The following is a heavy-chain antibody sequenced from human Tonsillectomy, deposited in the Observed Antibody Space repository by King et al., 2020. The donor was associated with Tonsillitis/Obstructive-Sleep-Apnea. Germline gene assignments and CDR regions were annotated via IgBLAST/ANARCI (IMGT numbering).Heavy chain of an antibody. J-gene: IGHJ4*02. CDR3: ARGSSSSFNFDY. V-gene: IGHV3-48*03. D-gene: IGHD6-13*01. Sequence: VQLVESGGGLVQPGGSLRLSCAASGFTFSSYEMNWVRQAPGKGLEWVSHISSSGRTIYYADSVKGRFTISRDNAKNSLYLQMNSLRAEDTAVYYCARGSSSSFNFDYWGQGTLVTVSS. CDR1: GFTFSSYE. CDR2: ISSSGRTI.